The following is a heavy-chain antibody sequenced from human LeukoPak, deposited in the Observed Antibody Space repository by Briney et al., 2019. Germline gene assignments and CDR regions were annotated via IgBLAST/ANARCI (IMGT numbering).Heavy chain of an antibody. V-gene: IGHV1-8*03. Sequence: PVASVKVSCTASGYTFTSYDINWVRQATGQGLEWMGWMNPNSGNTGYAQKFQGRVTITRNTSISTAYMELSSLRSEDTAVYYCARVDIVVVPAAHYYYYMDVWGKGTTVTVSS. CDR2: MNPNSGNT. D-gene: IGHD2-2*01. CDR3: ARVDIVVVPAAHYYYYMDV. J-gene: IGHJ6*03. CDR1: GYTFTSYD.